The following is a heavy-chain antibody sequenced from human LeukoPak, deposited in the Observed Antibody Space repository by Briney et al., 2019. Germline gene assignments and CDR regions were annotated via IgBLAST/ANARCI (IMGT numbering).Heavy chain of an antibody. CDR3: ARDGRITMVRGVVYYYYYGMDV. CDR2: IKQDGSEK. Sequence: GGSLRLSCAASGFTFSSYWMSWVRQAPGKGLEWVANIKQDGSEKYYVDSVKGRFTISRDNAKNSLYLQMNSLRAEDTAVYYCARDGRITMVRGVVYYYYYGMDVWGRGTTVTVSS. V-gene: IGHV3-7*03. CDR1: GFTFSSYW. J-gene: IGHJ6*04. D-gene: IGHD3-10*01.